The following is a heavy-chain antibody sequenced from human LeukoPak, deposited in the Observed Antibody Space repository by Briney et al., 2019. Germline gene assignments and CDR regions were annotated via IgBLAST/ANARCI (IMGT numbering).Heavy chain of an antibody. CDR2: IYTSGST. Sequence: SETLSLTCTVSGGSISSGSYYWSWIRQPAGKGLEWIGRIYTSGSTNYNPSLKSRVTISVDTSKNQFSLKLSSVTAADTAVYYCARGGNDILTGYYSYWGQGTLVTVSS. CDR1: GGSISSGSYY. D-gene: IGHD3-9*01. CDR3: ARGGNDILTGYYSY. V-gene: IGHV4-61*02. J-gene: IGHJ4*02.